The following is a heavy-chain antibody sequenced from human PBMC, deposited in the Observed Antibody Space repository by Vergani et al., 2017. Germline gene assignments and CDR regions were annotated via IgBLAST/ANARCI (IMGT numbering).Heavy chain of an antibody. D-gene: IGHD1-26*01. CDR2: INSDGDST. CDR3: AIDGWELLDCFYYMDV. J-gene: IGHJ6*03. Sequence: VQLVESGGGLVQLGGSLRLSCTASWFTLSNYWMQWVRQAPGKGLMWVSRINSDGDSTSYADSVKGRFTISRYNAKNTLYLQMDSLRAEDTAVYYCAIDGWELLDCFYYMDVWGKGTTLTVSS. V-gene: IGHV3-74*01. CDR1: WFTLSNYW.